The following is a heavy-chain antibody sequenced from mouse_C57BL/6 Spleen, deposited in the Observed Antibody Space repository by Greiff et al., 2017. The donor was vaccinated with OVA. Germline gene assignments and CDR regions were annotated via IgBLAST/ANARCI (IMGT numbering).Heavy chain of an antibody. CDR3: ARVEYDYDGY. CDR1: GYTFTSYW. Sequence: QVQLQQPGAELVRPGSSVKLSCKASGYTFTSYWMHWVKQRPIQGLEWIGNIDPSDSETHYNQKFKDKATLTVDKSSSTAYMQLSSLTSEDSAVYYGARVEYDYDGYWGQDTTLTVSS. CDR2: IDPSDSET. V-gene: IGHV1-52*01. J-gene: IGHJ2*01. D-gene: IGHD2-4*01.